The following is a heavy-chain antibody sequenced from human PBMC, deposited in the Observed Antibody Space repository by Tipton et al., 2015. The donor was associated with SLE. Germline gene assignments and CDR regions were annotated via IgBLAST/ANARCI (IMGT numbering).Heavy chain of an antibody. D-gene: IGHD6-6*01. CDR2: ISSSISYI. Sequence: SLRLSCAASGFTFSSYSMNWVRQAPGKGLEWVSSISSSISYIYYADSVKGRFTISRDNAKNSLYLQMNSLRAEDTAVYYCARDTAYSSSSTYFDYWGQGTLVTVSS. CDR3: ARDTAYSSSSTYFDY. V-gene: IGHV3-21*01. J-gene: IGHJ4*02. CDR1: GFTFSSYS.